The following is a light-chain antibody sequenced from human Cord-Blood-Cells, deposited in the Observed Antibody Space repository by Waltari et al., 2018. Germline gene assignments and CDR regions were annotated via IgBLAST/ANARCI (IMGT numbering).Light chain of an antibody. Sequence: EIVLTQSPATLSLSPGERATLSCRASQSVSSYLAWYQQKPGQAPRLLIYDASNRATGIPARFSGSGSGTDFTLTISSLEPEDFEVYYCQQRSNWLTFGPGTKVDIK. CDR3: QQRSNWLT. J-gene: IGKJ3*01. CDR1: QSVSSY. V-gene: IGKV3-11*01. CDR2: DAS.